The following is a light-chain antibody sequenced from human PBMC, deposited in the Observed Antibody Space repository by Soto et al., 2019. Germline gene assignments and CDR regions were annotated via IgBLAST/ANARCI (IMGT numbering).Light chain of an antibody. CDR3: QQSYRIPIT. Sequence: EIQMTQSPSSLSASVGDRVTVTCRASQSVSTYLNWYQHKLGKDPKLLIYDASTLQRGVPSRFSGSGSATEFTLTIDSLQPEDFATYYCQQSYRIPITFGGGTTVETK. V-gene: IGKV1-39*01. CDR1: QSVSTY. CDR2: DAS. J-gene: IGKJ4*02.